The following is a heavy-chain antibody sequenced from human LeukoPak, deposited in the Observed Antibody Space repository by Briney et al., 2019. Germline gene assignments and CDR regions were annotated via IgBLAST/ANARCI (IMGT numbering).Heavy chain of an antibody. J-gene: IGHJ4*02. Sequence: GASVKVSCKASGYTFTGYYMHWVRQAPGQGLEWMGRIDPNSGGTNYAQKFQGRVTMTRDTSISTAYMELSRLRSDDTAVYYCAREPVWGYLAYFDYWGQGTLVTVSS. CDR3: AREPVWGYLAYFDY. CDR1: GYTFTGYY. D-gene: IGHD5-18*01. V-gene: IGHV1-2*06. CDR2: IDPNSGGT.